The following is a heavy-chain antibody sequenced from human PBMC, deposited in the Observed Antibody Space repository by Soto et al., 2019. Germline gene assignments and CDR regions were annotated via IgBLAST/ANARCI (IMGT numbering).Heavy chain of an antibody. CDR1: GFTFSSYS. Sequence: QVQLVESGGDVVQPGRSLRLSCSASGFTFSSYSVHWVRQAPGKGLEWLAFMSYDGSTKYYADSVKGRFTVSRDNSKNTQYLQMDSLRTEDTAVYYCARDAYDDPPGYFQHWGQGTLLTVSS. CDR2: MSYDGSTK. D-gene: IGHD3-22*01. J-gene: IGHJ1*01. CDR3: ARDAYDDPPGYFQH. V-gene: IGHV3-30-3*01.